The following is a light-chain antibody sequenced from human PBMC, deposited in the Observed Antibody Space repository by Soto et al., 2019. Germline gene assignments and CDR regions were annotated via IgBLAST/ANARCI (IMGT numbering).Light chain of an antibody. V-gene: IGKV3-11*01. CDR1: QDVGSN. Sequence: EIVLTQSPATLSLSLGERATLSCRASQDVGSNLAWYQHKPGQAPRLLISDASNRATGIPARFSGSGSGTDFTLTISSLEPEDFAVYYCQQRSHPGSYTFGQGTKLEIK. CDR3: QQRSHPGSYT. CDR2: DAS. J-gene: IGKJ2*01.